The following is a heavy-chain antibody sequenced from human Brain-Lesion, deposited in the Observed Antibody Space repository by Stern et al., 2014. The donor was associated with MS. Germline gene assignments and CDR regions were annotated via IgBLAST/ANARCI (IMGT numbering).Heavy chain of an antibody. CDR3: ARFPASRPHVFDS. V-gene: IGHV4-4*02. Sequence: MQLVESGPGLVKPSGTLSLTCAVSGGSISSSNWWSWVRQSPGKGLEWIGESDHSGSTIYNPSLKSRVTVSVDKSKNRFSLNLGSVPAADPAVYFCARFPASRPHVFDSWGQGTLVTVSS. CDR1: GGSISSSNW. CDR2: SDHSGST. D-gene: IGHD6-13*01. J-gene: IGHJ4*02.